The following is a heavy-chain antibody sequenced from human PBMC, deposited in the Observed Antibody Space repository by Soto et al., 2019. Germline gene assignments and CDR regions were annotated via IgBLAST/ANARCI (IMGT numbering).Heavy chain of an antibody. CDR1: GGTFSSYA. D-gene: IGHD6-13*01. CDR2: IIPIFGTA. J-gene: IGHJ6*02. V-gene: IGHV1-69*06. Sequence: QVQLVQSGAEVKKPGSSVKVSCKASGGTFSSYAISWVRQAPGQGLEWMGGIIPIFGTANYAQKFRGRVTITADKSTSTAYMELSSLRSEDTAVYYCARGAGIAAAKNAYYYYYGMDVWGQGTTVTVSS. CDR3: ARGAGIAAAKNAYYYYYGMDV.